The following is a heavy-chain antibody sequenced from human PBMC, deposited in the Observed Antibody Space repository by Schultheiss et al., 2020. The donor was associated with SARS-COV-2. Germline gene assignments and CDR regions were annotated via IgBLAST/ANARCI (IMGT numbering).Heavy chain of an antibody. CDR2: IYYSGST. Sequence: SQTLSLTCTVSGGSISSGGYYWSWIRQHPGKGLEWIGYIYYSGSTYYNPSLKSRVTISVDTSKNQFSLKLSSVTAADTAVYYCREHVEQWPGLDYWGQGTLVTVSS. V-gene: IGHV4-31*09. CDR3: REHVEQWPGLDY. J-gene: IGHJ4*02. D-gene: IGHD6-19*01. CDR1: GGSISSGGYY.